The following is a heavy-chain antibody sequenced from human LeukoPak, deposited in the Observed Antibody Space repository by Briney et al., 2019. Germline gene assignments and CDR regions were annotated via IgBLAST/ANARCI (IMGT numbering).Heavy chain of an antibody. CDR1: GGSISSYY. D-gene: IGHD4-17*01. CDR3: ARDDYGDLVYDY. CDR2: IYYSGST. Sequence: SETLSLTCTVSGGSISSYYWSWIRQPPGKGLEWIGYIYYSGSTNYNPSLKSRVTISVDTSKNQFSLELSSVTAADTAVYYCARDDYGDLVYDYWGQGTLVTVSS. J-gene: IGHJ4*02. V-gene: IGHV4-59*01.